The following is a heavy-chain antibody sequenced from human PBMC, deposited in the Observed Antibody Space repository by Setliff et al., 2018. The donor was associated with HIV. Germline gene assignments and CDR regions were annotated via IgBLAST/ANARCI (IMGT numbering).Heavy chain of an antibody. CDR2: ISAYNGNT. J-gene: IGHJ3*02. Sequence: ASVKVSCKASGYTFTSYGISWVRQAPGQGLEWMGWISAYNGNTNYAQKLQGRVTMTTDTSTSTAYMERRSLRSDDTAVYYCARDSAELYYYGSGSFNGDAFDIWGQGTMVTVSS. V-gene: IGHV1-18*01. CDR3: ARDSAELYYYGSGSFNGDAFDI. CDR1: GYTFTSYG. D-gene: IGHD3-10*01.